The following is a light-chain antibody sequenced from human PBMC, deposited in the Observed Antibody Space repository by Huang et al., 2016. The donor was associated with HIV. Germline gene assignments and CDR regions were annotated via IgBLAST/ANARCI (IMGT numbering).Light chain of an antibody. CDR3: QQYYTYPLT. CDR1: QSISGW. Sequence: DIQMTQSPSNLSASVGDRVTINCRASQSISGWLAWYQQKPRKAPKFLIHKKSMLESGVPSRFSGSGSGTEFTLTISCLQPDDFASYYCQQYYTYPLTFGGGTKVEIK. J-gene: IGKJ4*01. V-gene: IGKV1-5*03. CDR2: KKS.